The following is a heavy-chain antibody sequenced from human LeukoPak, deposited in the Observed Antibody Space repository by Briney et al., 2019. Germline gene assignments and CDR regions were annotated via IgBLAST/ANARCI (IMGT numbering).Heavy chain of an antibody. Sequence: ASVKVSCKVSGYTLAELSMHWVRQAPGKGLEWMGGFDPEDGETTYAQKFQGRVTMTEDTSTDTACMELSSLRSEDTAVYYCATDSQGRPPYFDYWGQGTLVTVSS. D-gene: IGHD6-6*01. CDR1: GYTLAELS. CDR3: ATDSQGRPPYFDY. V-gene: IGHV1-24*01. J-gene: IGHJ4*02. CDR2: FDPEDGET.